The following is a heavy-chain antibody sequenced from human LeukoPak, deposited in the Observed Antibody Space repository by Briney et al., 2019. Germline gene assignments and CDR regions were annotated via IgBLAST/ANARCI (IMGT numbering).Heavy chain of an antibody. V-gene: IGHV3-21*01. Sequence: PGGSLRLSCAASGFTFSSYSMNWVRQAPGKGLEWVSSISSSSSYIYYADSVKGRFTISRDNAKNSLYLQMNSLRAEDTAVYYCARMKQLQYYYGMDVWGQGTTVTVSS. CDR1: GFTFSSYS. CDR3: ARMKQLQYYYGMDV. CDR2: ISSSSSYI. D-gene: IGHD6-13*01. J-gene: IGHJ6*02.